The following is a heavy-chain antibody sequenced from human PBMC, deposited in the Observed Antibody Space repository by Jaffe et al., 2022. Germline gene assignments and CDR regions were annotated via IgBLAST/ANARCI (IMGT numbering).Heavy chain of an antibody. CDR3: ARGAALTVTKTRQTPNWYFDL. CDR2: INHSGST. CDR1: GGSFSGYY. V-gene: IGHV4-34*01. J-gene: IGHJ2*01. D-gene: IGHD4-17*01. Sequence: QVQLQQWGAGLLKPSETLSLTCAVYGGSFSGYYWSWIRQPPGKGLEWIGEINHSGSTNYNPSLKSRVTISVDTSKNQFSLKLSSVTAADTAVYYCARGAALTVTKTRQTPNWYFDLWGRGTLVTVSS.